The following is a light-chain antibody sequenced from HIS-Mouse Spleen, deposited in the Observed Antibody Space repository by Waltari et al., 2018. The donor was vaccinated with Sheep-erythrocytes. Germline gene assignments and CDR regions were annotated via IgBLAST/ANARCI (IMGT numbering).Light chain of an antibody. CDR1: SSHVGSYNL. CDR3: SSYTSSSTYV. J-gene: IGLJ1*01. V-gene: IGLV2-14*02. Sequence: QSALTQPASVSGSPGQSITISCTGTSSHVGSYNLVSWYQQHPGKAPNLMIYDVSNRPSGVSNRFSGSKSGNTASLTISGLQAEDEADYYCSSYTSSSTYVFGTGTKVTVL. CDR2: DVS.